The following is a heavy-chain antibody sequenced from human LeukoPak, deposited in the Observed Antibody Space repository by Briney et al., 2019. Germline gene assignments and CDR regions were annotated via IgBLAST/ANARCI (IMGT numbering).Heavy chain of an antibody. CDR3: ASVADTAMAFDY. V-gene: IGHV3-20*04. D-gene: IGHD5-18*01. CDR1: GFTFDDYG. J-gene: IGHJ4*02. Sequence: GGSLRLSCAASGFTFDDYGMSWVRQAPGKGLEWVSGINWNGGSTGYADSVKGRFTISRDNAKNSLYLHMNSLRAEDTALYYCASVADTAMAFDYWGQGTLVTVSS. CDR2: INWNGGST.